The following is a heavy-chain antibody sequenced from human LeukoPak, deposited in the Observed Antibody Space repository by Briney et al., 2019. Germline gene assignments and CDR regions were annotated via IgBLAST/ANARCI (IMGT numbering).Heavy chain of an antibody. J-gene: IGHJ4*02. V-gene: IGHV4-39*07. CDR1: GGSISSSSYY. CDR3: ARVAYSGYDYRGYFDY. Sequence: ASETLSLTCTVSGGSISSSSYYWGWIRQPPGKGLEWIGSIYYSGSTYYNPSLKSRVTISVDTSKNQFSLKLSSVTAADTAVFYCARVAYSGYDYRGYFDYWGQGTLVTVSS. D-gene: IGHD5-12*01. CDR2: IYYSGST.